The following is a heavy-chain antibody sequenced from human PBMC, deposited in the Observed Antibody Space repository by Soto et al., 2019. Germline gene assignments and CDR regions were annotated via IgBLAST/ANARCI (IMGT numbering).Heavy chain of an antibody. J-gene: IGHJ6*02. CDR2: IIPIFGTA. CDR3: AGFNPGXCSGGSCYRYYYYGMDV. CDR1: GGTFSSYA. V-gene: IGHV1-69*13. Sequence: GASVKVSCKASGGTFSSYAISWVRQAPGQGLEWMGGIIPIFGTANYAQKFQGRVTITADESTSTAYMELSSLRSEDTAVYYCAGFNPGXCSGGSCYRYYYYGMDVWGQGTTVTVSS. D-gene: IGHD2-15*01.